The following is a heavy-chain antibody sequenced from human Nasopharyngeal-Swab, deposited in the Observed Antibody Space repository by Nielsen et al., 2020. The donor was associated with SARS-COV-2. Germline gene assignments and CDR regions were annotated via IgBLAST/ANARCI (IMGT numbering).Heavy chain of an antibody. J-gene: IGHJ3*02. V-gene: IGHV3-7*04. Sequence: GGSLRLSCAASGFPFSNHYMTWVRQPPGKGLEWVANLIQDAREQFYVDSVKGRFTISRDNVKNSVFLQMNSLRSEDTAVYYCARESVVTGMDDAPDIWGRGTMVTVSS. CDR2: LIQDAREQ. CDR3: ARESVVTGMDDAPDI. D-gene: IGHD2-21*02. CDR1: GFPFSNHY.